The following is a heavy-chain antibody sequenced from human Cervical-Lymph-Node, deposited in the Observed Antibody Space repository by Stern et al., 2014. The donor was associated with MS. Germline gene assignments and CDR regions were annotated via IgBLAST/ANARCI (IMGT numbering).Heavy chain of an antibody. V-gene: IGHV5-51*01. CDR2: IYPGDSDP. CDR1: GYRFSIHW. D-gene: IGHD6-19*01. J-gene: IGHJ4*02. CDR3: ARRAREVVAGDYYFNY. Sequence: EVQLVQSGAEVKKPGESLKISCKGSGYRFSIHWIDWVLLVPGKGLEWMGTIYPGDSDPRYSPSFQGQVTISADKSIDTAYLQWSSLKASDTAVYYCARRAREVVAGDYYFNYWGQGTPVTVSS.